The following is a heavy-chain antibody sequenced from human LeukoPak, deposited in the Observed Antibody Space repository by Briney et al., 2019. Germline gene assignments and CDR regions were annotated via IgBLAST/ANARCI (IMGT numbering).Heavy chain of an antibody. CDR1: GFTFSSYS. J-gene: IGHJ3*02. D-gene: IGHD1-26*01. Sequence: GGSLRLSCAASGFTFSSYSMNWVRQAPGKGLEWISFISSTTRTIIYYADSVKGRFTISRDNSKNTLYLQMNSLRAEDTAVYYCAKDVEPVGATILGAFDIWGQGTMVTVSS. CDR2: ISSTTRTII. CDR3: AKDVEPVGATILGAFDI. V-gene: IGHV3-48*01.